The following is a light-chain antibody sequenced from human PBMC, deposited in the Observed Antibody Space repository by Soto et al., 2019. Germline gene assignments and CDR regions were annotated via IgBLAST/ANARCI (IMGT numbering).Light chain of an antibody. CDR3: QQYAKAPLT. J-gene: IGKJ1*01. CDR1: QSVSSSY. CDR2: GAS. Sequence: EIVLTQSPGTLSLSPGERATLSCRASQSVSSSYLAWYQQKPGQAPRLVIYGASNRATGVPDRFSASGSGTDFTLTISRLEPEDFAVYCCQQYAKAPLTFGQGTKVDIK. V-gene: IGKV3-20*01.